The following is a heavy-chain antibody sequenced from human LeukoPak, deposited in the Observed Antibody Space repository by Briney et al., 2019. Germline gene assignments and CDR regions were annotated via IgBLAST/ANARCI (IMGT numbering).Heavy chain of an antibody. V-gene: IGHV3-23*01. CDR1: EFTWSNYC. Sequence: GVSLRLCCASSEFTWSNYCMSWVGQATGKGLEWGSGISGGGCSTYYADSVRGRFRISRDNSKNNLYLQMISLTAEDTAVYYCAKASHYYFLTARFSARLWYFDYWGQGTRVTVSS. CDR3: AKASHYYFLTARFSARLWYFDY. D-gene: IGHD3-9*01. J-gene: IGHJ4*02. CDR2: ISGGGCST.